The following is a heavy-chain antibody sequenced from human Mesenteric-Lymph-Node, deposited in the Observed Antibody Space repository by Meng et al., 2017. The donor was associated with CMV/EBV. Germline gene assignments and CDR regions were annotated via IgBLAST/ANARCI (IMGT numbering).Heavy chain of an antibody. CDR1: GYTFSNYD. CDR3: ASGPYCSSASCYDY. J-gene: IGHJ4*02. CDR2: MNPNSGNT. V-gene: IGHV1-8*01. Sequence: SGYTFSNYDINWVRQATGQGLEWMGWMNPNSGNTGYAQKFQGRVTMTRNTSISTAYMELSSLRSEDTAVYYCASGPYCSSASCYDYWGQGTLVTVSS. D-gene: IGHD2-2*01.